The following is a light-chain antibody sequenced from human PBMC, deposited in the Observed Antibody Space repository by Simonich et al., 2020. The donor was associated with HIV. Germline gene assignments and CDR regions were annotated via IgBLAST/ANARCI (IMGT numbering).Light chain of an antibody. CDR2: GAS. V-gene: IGKV3-15*01. CDR1: QSVSTN. Sequence: EIVITQSPATLSVSQGERAPLSCGTSQSVSTNLAWYQQKPGQAPRLLIYGASTRATGIPARFSGSGSGTEFTLTISSLQSEDFAVYYCQQYNNWPKTFGQGTKVEIK. J-gene: IGKJ1*01. CDR3: QQYNNWPKT.